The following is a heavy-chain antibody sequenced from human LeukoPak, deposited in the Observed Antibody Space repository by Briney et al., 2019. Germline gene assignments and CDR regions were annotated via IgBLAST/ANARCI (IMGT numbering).Heavy chain of an antibody. CDR2: IHNDGSST. Sequence: AGGSLRLSCAAPGFTFSRYWMHWVRQAPGTGLVWVSRIHNDGSSTSYADSVKGRFTISRDNAKNTVYLQMNSLRAEDTAVYYCAKETGWFGDYWYFDLWGRGTLVTVSS. CDR1: GFTFSRYW. D-gene: IGHD3-10*01. J-gene: IGHJ2*01. V-gene: IGHV3-74*01. CDR3: AKETGWFGDYWYFDL.